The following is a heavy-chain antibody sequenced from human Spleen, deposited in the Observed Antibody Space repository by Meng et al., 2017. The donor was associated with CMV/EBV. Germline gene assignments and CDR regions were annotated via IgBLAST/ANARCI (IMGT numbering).Heavy chain of an antibody. Sequence: GGSLRLSCAACGLTFSNYAMSWVRQAPGKGLEWVSDVSGSGGNTYCADSVKGRFTISRDNAKNSLYLQMNSLRAEDTAVYYCARDHKLYCSSTSCYRGYYYYGMDVWGQGTTVTVSS. D-gene: IGHD2-2*01. CDR3: ARDHKLYCSSTSCYRGYYYYGMDV. J-gene: IGHJ6*02. V-gene: IGHV3-23*01. CDR2: VSGSGGNT. CDR1: GLTFSNYA.